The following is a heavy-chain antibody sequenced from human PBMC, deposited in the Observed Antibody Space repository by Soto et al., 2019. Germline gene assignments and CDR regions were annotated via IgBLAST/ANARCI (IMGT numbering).Heavy chain of an antibody. J-gene: IGHJ4*02. CDR1: GGSISSSSYY. D-gene: IGHD6-19*01. Sequence: PSETLSLTCTVSGGSISSSSYYWGWIRQPPGKGLEWIGSIYYSGSTYYNTSLKSRVTISVDTSKNQFSLKLSSVTAADTAVYYCARRAVAGYFDYWGQGTLVTVSS. V-gene: IGHV4-39*01. CDR2: IYYSGST. CDR3: ARRAVAGYFDY.